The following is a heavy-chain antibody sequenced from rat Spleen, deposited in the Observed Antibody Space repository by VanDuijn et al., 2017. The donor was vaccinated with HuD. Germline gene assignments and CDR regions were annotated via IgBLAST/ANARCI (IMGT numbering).Heavy chain of an antibody. Sequence: EVQLVESGGGLVQPGRSMKLSCAASGFTFSHYDMAWVRQTPKKGLEWVAYISTGGGSTYYRDSVKGRFTISRDNAKSTLYLQMDSLRSEDTATYYCARSDGTHYYLPFIYWGQGTLVTVSS. CDR1: GFTFSHYD. D-gene: IGHD1-12*02. V-gene: IGHV5-25*01. CDR2: ISTGGGST. J-gene: IGHJ3*01. CDR3: ARSDGTHYYLPFIY.